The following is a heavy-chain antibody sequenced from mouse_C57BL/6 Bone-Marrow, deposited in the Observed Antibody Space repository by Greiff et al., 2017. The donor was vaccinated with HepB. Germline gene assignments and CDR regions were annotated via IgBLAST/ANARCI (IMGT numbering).Heavy chain of an antibody. D-gene: IGHD2-4*01. CDR2: ISSGGDYI. CDR1: GFTFSSYA. CDR3: TRDCDYDDYAMDY. J-gene: IGHJ4*01. V-gene: IGHV5-9-1*02. Sequence: EVHLVESGEGLVKPGGSLKLSCAASGFTFSSYAMSWVRQTPEKRLEWVAYISSGGDYIYYADTVKGRFTISRDNARNTLYLQMSSLKSEDTAMYYCTRDCDYDDYAMDYWCQGTSVTVSS.